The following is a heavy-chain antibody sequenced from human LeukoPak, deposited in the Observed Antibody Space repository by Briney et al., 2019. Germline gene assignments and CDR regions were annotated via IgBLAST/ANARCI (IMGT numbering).Heavy chain of an antibody. CDR3: ATEDIVLMVYDLAAAGGFDY. CDR2: INPNSGGT. J-gene: IGHJ4*02. Sequence: ASVKVSCKASGYTFTGYYMHWVRQAPGQGLEWMGWINPNSGGTDYAQKFQGRVTMTRDTSISTAYMELSRLRSDDTAVYYCATEDIVLMVYDLAAAGGFDYWGQGTLVTVSS. V-gene: IGHV1-2*02. CDR1: GYTFTGYY. D-gene: IGHD2-8*01.